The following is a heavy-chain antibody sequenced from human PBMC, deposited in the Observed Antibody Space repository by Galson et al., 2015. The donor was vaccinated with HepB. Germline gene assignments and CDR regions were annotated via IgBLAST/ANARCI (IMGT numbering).Heavy chain of an antibody. D-gene: IGHD3-16*01. Sequence: SVKVSCKASGGTSSSYAISWVRQAPGQGLEWMGGIIPIFGTANYAQKFQGRVTITADESTSTAYMELSSLRSEDTAVYYCARDLREDGYRMGGFDPWGQGTLVTVSS. CDR3: ARDLREDGYRMGGFDP. CDR2: IIPIFGTA. CDR1: GGTSSSYA. J-gene: IGHJ5*02. V-gene: IGHV1-69*13.